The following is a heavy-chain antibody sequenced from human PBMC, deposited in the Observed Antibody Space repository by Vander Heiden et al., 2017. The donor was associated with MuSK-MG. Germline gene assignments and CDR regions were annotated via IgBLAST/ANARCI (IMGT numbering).Heavy chain of an antibody. D-gene: IGHD3-3*01. CDR3: TTDTIFGVPTLWDYMDV. Sequence: EVQLVESGGGLVKPGGSLRLSCAASGFTFSNAWMSWVRQAPGKGLEWVGRIKSKTDGGTTDYAAPVKGRFTISRDDSKNTLYLQMNSLKTEDTAVYYCTTDTIFGVPTLWDYMDVWGKGTTVTVSS. V-gene: IGHV3-15*01. CDR1: GFTFSNAW. CDR2: IKSKTDGGTT. J-gene: IGHJ6*03.